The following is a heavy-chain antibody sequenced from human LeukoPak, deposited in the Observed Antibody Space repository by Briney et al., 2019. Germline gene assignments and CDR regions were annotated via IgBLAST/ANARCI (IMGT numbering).Heavy chain of an antibody. CDR1: GFTFSSYW. CDR3: ARLGRSDAFDI. CDR2: IKQDGSEK. J-gene: IGHJ3*02. Sequence: GGSLRLSCAASGFTFSSYWMTWIRQAPGKGLEWVANIKQDGSEKYYVDSVKGRFTISRDNAKNSLYLQMNSLRAEDTAVYYCARLGRSDAFDIWGQGTMVTVSS. V-gene: IGHV3-7*01.